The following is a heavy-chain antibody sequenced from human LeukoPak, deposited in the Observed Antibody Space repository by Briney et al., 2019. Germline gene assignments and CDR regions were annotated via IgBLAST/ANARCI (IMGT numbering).Heavy chain of an antibody. J-gene: IGHJ2*01. D-gene: IGHD6-13*01. V-gene: IGHV3-74*01. CDR3: ARESGSSSWYFDL. Sequence: GGSLRLSCAASGFTFSSYWMNWVRQAPGKGLVWVSRIKTDGSSISYADSVKGRFTISRDNAKNTLYLQMNSLRVEDAAVYYCARESGSSSWYFDLWGRGTLVTVSS. CDR1: GFTFSSYW. CDR2: IKTDGSSI.